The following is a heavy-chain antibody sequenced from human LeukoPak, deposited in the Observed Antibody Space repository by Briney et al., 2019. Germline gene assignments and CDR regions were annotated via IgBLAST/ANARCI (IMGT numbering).Heavy chain of an antibody. CDR1: GGSINYYH. V-gene: IGHV4-59*01. J-gene: IGHJ3*02. CDR3: ARATQGAFDI. CDR2: IYYSGSA. Sequence: SETLSLTCTVSGGSINYYHWSWIRQPPGKGLEWIGYIYYSGSANYNPSLKSRVSISVDTSKNHLSLKLSSVTAADTAVYYCARATQGAFDIWGQGTMVTVSS.